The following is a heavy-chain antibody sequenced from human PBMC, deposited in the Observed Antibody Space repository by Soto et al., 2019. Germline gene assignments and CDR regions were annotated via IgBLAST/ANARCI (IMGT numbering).Heavy chain of an antibody. CDR3: AKATATGGGAFDI. CDR1: GFICSSYD. V-gene: IGHV3-23*01. Sequence: DVQMLESGGGLVQSGGSLRLSCAASGFICSSYDMSWVRQAPGKGLEWVSTILVAGSTHYEDSVKGRFTISRDTSKNTVYLKMNSLTVGDTAVYYCAKATATGGGAFDICGQGTMVTVSS. CDR2: ILVAGST. J-gene: IGHJ3*02. D-gene: IGHD2-8*02.